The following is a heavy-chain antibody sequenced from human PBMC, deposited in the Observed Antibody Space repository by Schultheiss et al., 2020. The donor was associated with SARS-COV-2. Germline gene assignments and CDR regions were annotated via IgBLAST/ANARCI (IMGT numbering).Heavy chain of an antibody. CDR2: ISSSSSYI. CDR1: GFIFSTYA. V-gene: IGHV3-21*01. Sequence: GGSLRLSCAASGFIFSTYAMTWVRQAPGKGLEWVSSISSSSSYIYYADSVKGRFTISRDNAKNSLYLQMNSLRAEDTAVYYCARSAVAGLDYWGQGTLVTVSS. J-gene: IGHJ4*02. D-gene: IGHD6-19*01. CDR3: ARSAVAGLDY.